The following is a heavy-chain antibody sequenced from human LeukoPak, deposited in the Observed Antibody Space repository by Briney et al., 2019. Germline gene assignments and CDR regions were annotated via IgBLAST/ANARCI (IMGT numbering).Heavy chain of an antibody. CDR2: INPNSGGT. J-gene: IGHJ5*02. CDR1: GYTFTAYY. CDR3: ARDNSVGDIAWWFDP. V-gene: IGHV1-2*02. Sequence: ASVKVSCKASGYTFTAYYMHWVRQAPGQGLEWMGWINPNSGGTNYAQKFQGRVSMTRDTSITTAYMELRSLRSEDTAVYYCARDNSVGDIAWWFDPWGQGTLVTVSS. D-gene: IGHD3-10*01.